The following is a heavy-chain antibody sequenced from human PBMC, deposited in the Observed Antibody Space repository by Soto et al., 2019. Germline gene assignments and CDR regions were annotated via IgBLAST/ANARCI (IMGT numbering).Heavy chain of an antibody. V-gene: IGHV5-10-1*01. D-gene: IGHD5-18*01. CDR1: GYSFTSYW. CDR3: ASQVQQWHYYGMDV. Sequence: GESLKISCKGSGYSFTSYWISWVRQMPGKGLEWMGRIDPSDSYTNYSPSFQGHVTISADKSISTAYLQWSSLKASDTAMYYCASQVQQWHYYGMDVWVQGTTGTVSS. J-gene: IGHJ6*02. CDR2: IDPSDSYT.